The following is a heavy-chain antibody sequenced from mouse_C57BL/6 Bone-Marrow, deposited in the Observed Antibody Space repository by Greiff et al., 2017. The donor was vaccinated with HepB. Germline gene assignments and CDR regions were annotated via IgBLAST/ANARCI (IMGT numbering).Heavy chain of an antibody. D-gene: IGHD1-1*01. CDR3: ARIYYYGSSYQFAY. Sequence: EVQLVESGGGLVKPGGSLKLSCAASGFTFSSYTMSWVRQTPEKRLEWVATISGGGGNTYYPDSVKGRFTISRDNAKNTLYLQMSSLRSEDTALYYCARIYYYGSSYQFAYWGQGTLVTVSA. CDR2: ISGGGGNT. J-gene: IGHJ3*01. CDR1: GFTFSSYT. V-gene: IGHV5-9*01.